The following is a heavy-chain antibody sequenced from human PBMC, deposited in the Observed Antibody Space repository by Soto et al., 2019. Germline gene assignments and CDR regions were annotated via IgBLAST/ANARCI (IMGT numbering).Heavy chain of an antibody. CDR2: INAGTGNT. Sequence: QVQRGQSGAEVKKPGASVKVSCKASGYTFTSYVMHLGRQAPGQRLERRGWINAGTGNTKYSQTFQGRVTIFRDTSASTAYMELRRLRSEDTAVYYCARDLPAAMAYFDYWGQGTLVPLSS. V-gene: IGHV1-3*01. D-gene: IGHD2-2*01. CDR1: GYTFTSYV. CDR3: ARDLPAAMAYFDY. J-gene: IGHJ4*02.